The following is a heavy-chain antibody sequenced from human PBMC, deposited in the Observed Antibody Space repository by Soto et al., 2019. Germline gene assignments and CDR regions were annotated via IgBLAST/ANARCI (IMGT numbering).Heavy chain of an antibody. CDR3: ARVDYYDSSGYYRQRWFDP. Sequence: QLQLQESGSGLVKPSQTLSLTCAVSGGSISSGGYSWSWIRQPPGTGLEWIGYIYHSGSTYYNPSLKSRVTISVDRSKNQFSLKLSSVTAADTAVYYCARVDYYDSSGYYRQRWFDPWGQGTLVTVSS. CDR2: IYHSGST. CDR1: GGSISSGGYS. D-gene: IGHD3-22*01. V-gene: IGHV4-30-2*01. J-gene: IGHJ5*02.